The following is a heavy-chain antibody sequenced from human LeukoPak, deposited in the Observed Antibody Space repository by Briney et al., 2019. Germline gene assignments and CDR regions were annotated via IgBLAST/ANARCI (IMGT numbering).Heavy chain of an antibody. CDR2: IYYSGST. Sequence: SETLSLTCTVSGGSISSGGYYWSWIGQHPGKGLEWIGNIYYSGSTYYNPSLKSRVTISVDTSKNQFSLKLSSVTDADTAVYYCARDSAIGYSCSWYQSDYWGEGTLVTACS. J-gene: IGHJ4*02. CDR1: GGSISSGGYY. D-gene: IGHD6-13*01. CDR3: ARDSAIGYSCSWYQSDY. V-gene: IGHV4-31*03.